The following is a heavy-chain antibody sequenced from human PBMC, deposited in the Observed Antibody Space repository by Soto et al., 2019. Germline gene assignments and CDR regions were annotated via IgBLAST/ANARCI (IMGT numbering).Heavy chain of an antibody. V-gene: IGHV4-39*01. CDR2: IYYSGST. J-gene: IGHJ4*02. Sequence: SETLSLTCTVSGGSISRSSYYWGWIRQPPGKGLEWIGSIYYSGSTYYNPSLKSRVTISVDTSKNQFSLKLSSVTAADTAVYSCAGYNYGTFDYWGQGTLVSVSS. D-gene: IGHD5-12*01. CDR3: AGYNYGTFDY. CDR1: GGSISRSSYY.